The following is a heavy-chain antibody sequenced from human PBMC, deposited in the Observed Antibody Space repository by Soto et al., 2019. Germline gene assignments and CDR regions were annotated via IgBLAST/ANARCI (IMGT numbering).Heavy chain of an antibody. CDR3: ARDSRLIAVAGYYYYYGMDV. CDR2: INPNSGGT. CDR1: GYTFTGYY. D-gene: IGHD6-19*01. J-gene: IGHJ6*02. V-gene: IGHV1-2*04. Sequence: ASVKVSCKASGYTFTGYYMHWVRQAPGQGLERMGWINPNSGGTNYAQKFQGWVTMTRDTSISTAYMELSRLRSDDTAVYYCARDSRLIAVAGYYYYYGMDVWGQGTTVTVSS.